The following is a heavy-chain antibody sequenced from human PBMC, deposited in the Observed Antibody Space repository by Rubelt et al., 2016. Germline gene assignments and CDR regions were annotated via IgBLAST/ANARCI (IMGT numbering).Heavy chain of an antibody. CDR2: ISSSSSYT. CDR3: ARHERGSGWTYYYYYMDV. Sequence: RLSCAASGFTFSDYYMSWIRQAPGKGLEWVSYISSSSSYTNYADSVKGRFTISRDNAKNSLYLQMNSLRAEDTAVYYCARHERGSGWTYYYYYMDVWGKGTTVTVSS. J-gene: IGHJ6*03. D-gene: IGHD6-19*01. V-gene: IGHV3-11*03. CDR1: GFTFSDYY.